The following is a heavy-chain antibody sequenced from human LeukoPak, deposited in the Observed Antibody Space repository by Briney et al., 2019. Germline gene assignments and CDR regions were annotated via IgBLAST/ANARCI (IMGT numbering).Heavy chain of an antibody. CDR3: ARDGIVWAFDI. CDR2: ISGYNGNT. CDR1: GYTFTSYG. Sequence: ASVKVSCKASGYTFTSYGISWVRQAPGQGLEWMGWISGYNGNTNYPQKFQGRVTMTTDTSTSTVYMELRSLRSDDTAVYYCARDGIVWAFDIWGQRTVVTVSS. J-gene: IGHJ3*02. V-gene: IGHV1-18*01. D-gene: IGHD5/OR15-5a*01.